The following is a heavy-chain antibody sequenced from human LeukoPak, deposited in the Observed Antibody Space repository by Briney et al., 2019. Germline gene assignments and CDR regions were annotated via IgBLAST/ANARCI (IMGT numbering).Heavy chain of an antibody. J-gene: IGHJ4*02. V-gene: IGHV4-39*01. CDR2: IYYSGST. Sequence: SETLSLTCTVSGDSISSTNYYWGWIRQPPGKGLEWIGSIYYSGSTYYNPSLESRVTISVDTSKDQFSLKLSSVTAADTAVYYCATSGWYLLPGVYWGQGTLVAVSS. CDR3: ATSGWYLLPGVY. D-gene: IGHD6-19*01. CDR1: GDSISSTNYY.